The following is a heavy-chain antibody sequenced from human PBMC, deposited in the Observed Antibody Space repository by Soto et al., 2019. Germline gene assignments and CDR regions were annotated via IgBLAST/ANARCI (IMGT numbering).Heavy chain of an antibody. V-gene: IGHV3-23*01. Sequence: GGSLRLSCAASGFTFSSYAMSWVRQAPGKGLEWVSAISGSGGSTYYADSVKGRFTISRDNSKNTLYLQMNSLRAEDTAVYYCAKEATYYDFWSGSRYYFDYWGQGTLVTVSS. CDR2: ISGSGGST. CDR3: AKEATYYDFWSGSRYYFDY. CDR1: GFTFSSYA. J-gene: IGHJ4*02. D-gene: IGHD3-3*01.